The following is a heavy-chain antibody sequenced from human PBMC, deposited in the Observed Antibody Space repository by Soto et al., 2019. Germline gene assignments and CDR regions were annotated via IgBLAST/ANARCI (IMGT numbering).Heavy chain of an antibody. V-gene: IGHV3-23*01. D-gene: IGHD6-13*01. CDR3: AKDGPGYSSSWTDGYYGMDV. J-gene: IGHJ6*02. CDR2: ISGSGGST. CDR1: GFTFSSYA. Sequence: GGSLRLSCAASGFTFSSYAMSWVRQAPGKGLEWVSAISGSGGSTYYADSVKGRFTISRDNSKNTLYLQMNSLRAEDTAVYYCAKDGPGYSSSWTDGYYGMDVWGQGTTVTVSS.